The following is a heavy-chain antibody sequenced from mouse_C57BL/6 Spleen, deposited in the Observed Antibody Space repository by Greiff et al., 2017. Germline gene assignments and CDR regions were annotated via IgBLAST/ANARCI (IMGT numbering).Heavy chain of an antibody. V-gene: IGHV1-61*01. CDR1: GYTFTSYW. J-gene: IGHJ3*01. D-gene: IGHD4-1*01. CDR2: IYPSDSET. Sequence: QVQLQQSGAELVRPGSSVKLSCKASGYTFTSYWMDWVKQRPGQGLEWIGNIYPSDSETHYNQKFKDKATLTVDKSSSTAYMQLSSLTSEDSAVYYCARRSQTGTGWAYWGQGTLVTVSA. CDR3: ARRSQTGTGWAY.